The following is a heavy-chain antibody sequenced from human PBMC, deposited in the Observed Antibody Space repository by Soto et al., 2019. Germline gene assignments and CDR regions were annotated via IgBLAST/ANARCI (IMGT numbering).Heavy chain of an antibody. CDR1: GFTVSSNY. J-gene: IGHJ4*02. D-gene: IGHD3-10*01. Sequence: EVQLVESGGGLIQPGGSLRLSCAASGFTVSSNYMSWVRQAPGKGLEWVSVIYSGGSTYYADSVKGRFTISRDNSKNTLYLPMNSLRAEETAVYYCARHITMDPLLVYWGQGTLVTVSS. CDR2: IYSGGST. V-gene: IGHV3-53*01. CDR3: ARHITMDPLLVY.